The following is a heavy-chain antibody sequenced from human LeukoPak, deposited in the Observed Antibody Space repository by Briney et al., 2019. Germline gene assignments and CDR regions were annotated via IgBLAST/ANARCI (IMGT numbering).Heavy chain of an antibody. J-gene: IGHJ6*03. CDR2: INSNNGKT. CDR3: ARDWDQLVPSKGGPPRYFYFMDV. D-gene: IGHD2-15*01. Sequence: GASVKVSCKASGYNFINYGITWVRQAPGQGLEWMGWINSNNGKTEYIQTLQGRVTMTTDTATSTVYMELNNLRSDDTAVYYCARDWDQLVPSKGGPPRYFYFMDVWGKGTSVIVSS. V-gene: IGHV1-18*01. CDR1: GYNFINYG.